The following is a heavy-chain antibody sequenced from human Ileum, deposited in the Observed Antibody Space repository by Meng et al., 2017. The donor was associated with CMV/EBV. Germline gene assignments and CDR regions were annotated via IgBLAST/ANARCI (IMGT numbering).Heavy chain of an antibody. Sequence: SETLSLTCTVSGGSISSYYWSWSRQPPGKGLEWIGYIYSSGSTNYNPSLKSRVTISMDTSKNQFSLKLRSVTAANTAVYYCARAPFNYFDSSGDPTDYWGQGTLVTVSS. CDR2: IYSSGST. CDR3: ARAPFNYFDSSGDPTDY. D-gene: IGHD3-22*01. J-gene: IGHJ4*02. CDR1: GGSISSYY. V-gene: IGHV4-59*01.